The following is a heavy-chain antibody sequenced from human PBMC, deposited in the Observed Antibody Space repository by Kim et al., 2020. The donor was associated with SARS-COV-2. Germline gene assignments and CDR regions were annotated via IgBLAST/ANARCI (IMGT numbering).Heavy chain of an antibody. D-gene: IGHD3-16*01. CDR2: IIPIFGTA. CDR3: ARLAELLDPTSSGRYYYGMDV. J-gene: IGHJ6*02. V-gene: IGHV1-69*13. Sequence: SVKVSCKASGGTFSSYAISWVRQAPGQGLEWMGGIIPIFGTANYAQKFQGRVTITADESTSTAYMELSSLRSEDTAVYYCARLAELLDPTSSGRYYYGMDVWGQGTTVTVSS. CDR1: GGTFSSYA.